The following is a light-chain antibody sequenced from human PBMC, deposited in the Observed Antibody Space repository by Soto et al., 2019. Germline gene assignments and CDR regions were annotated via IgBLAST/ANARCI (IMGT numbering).Light chain of an antibody. Sequence: SSAMSPPPSLSVSPGRTATITCGGNNIGSKSVHWYHQKPGQAPVLVVYDDDDRPSGIPERISGSNSGNTATLTISRVEAGDEADYYCQVWDSSSDHYVFGNGNKVTVL. J-gene: IGLJ1*01. V-gene: IGLV3-21*02. CDR2: DDD. CDR3: QVWDSSSDHYV. CDR1: NIGSKS.